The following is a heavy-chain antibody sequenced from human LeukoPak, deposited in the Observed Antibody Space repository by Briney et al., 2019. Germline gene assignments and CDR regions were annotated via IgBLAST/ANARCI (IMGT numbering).Heavy chain of an antibody. CDR2: INHSGST. CDR3: ARDARVQEWFGELLKTTTYYFDY. J-gene: IGHJ4*02. D-gene: IGHD3-10*01. V-gene: IGHV4-34*01. CDR1: GGSFSGYY. Sequence: SETLSLTCAVYGGSFSGYYWSWIRQPPGKGLEWIGEINHSGSTNYNPSLKSRVTISVDTSKNQFSLKLSSVTAADTAVYYCARDARVQEWFGELLKTTTYYFDYWGQGTLVTVSS.